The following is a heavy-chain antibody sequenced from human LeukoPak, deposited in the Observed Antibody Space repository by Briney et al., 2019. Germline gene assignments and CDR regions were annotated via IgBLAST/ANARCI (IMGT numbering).Heavy chain of an antibody. CDR2: IYYSGST. Sequence: SETLSLTCTVSGGSISSSSYYWGWIRQPPGKGLEWIGSIYYSGSTYYNPSLKSRVTISVDTSKNQFSLKLSSVTAADTAVSYCAREYSSSSRAFDIWGQGTMVTVSS. CDR1: GGSISSSSYY. D-gene: IGHD6-6*01. CDR3: AREYSSSSRAFDI. V-gene: IGHV4-39*02. J-gene: IGHJ3*02.